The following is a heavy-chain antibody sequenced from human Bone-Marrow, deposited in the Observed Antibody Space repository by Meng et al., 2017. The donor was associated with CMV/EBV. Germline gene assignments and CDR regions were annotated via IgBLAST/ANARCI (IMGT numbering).Heavy chain of an antibody. J-gene: IGHJ4*02. V-gene: IGHV4-61*01. CDR3: ARSYDFWSGYSYY. D-gene: IGHD3-3*01. Sequence: SETLSLTCTVSGGSVSSGSYYWSWIRQPPGKGLEWIGYIYYSGSTNYNPSLKSRVTISVDTSKNQFSLKLSSVTAADTAVYYCARSYDFWSGYSYYWGQGTLVIVSS. CDR2: IYYSGST. CDR1: GGSVSSGSYY.